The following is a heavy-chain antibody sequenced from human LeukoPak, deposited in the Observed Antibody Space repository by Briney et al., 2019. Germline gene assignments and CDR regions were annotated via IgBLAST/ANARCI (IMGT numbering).Heavy chain of an antibody. CDR3: ARSRIKSGNWFDP. Sequence: GVLRLSCAASGFTFSSYSMNWVRQAPGKGLEWGSSISSSSSYIYYADSVKGRFTISRDNAKNSLYLQMNSLRAEDTAVYYCARSRIKSGNWFDPWGQGTLVTVSS. D-gene: IGHD1-14*01. CDR1: GFTFSSYS. J-gene: IGHJ5*02. V-gene: IGHV3-21*01. CDR2: ISSSSSYI.